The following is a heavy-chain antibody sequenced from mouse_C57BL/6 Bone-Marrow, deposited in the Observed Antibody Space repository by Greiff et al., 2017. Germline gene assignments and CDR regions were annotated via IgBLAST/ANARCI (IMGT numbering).Heavy chain of an antibody. CDR1: GFSLTSYG. Sequence: VKLQESGPGLVQPSPCLSISCTVSGFSLTSYGVHWVRQSPGKGLEWLGVIWSGGSTDYNAAFISRQSISTDNSKSHAFFKMNSMQADDTAIYYSARGGYSFAYWGRETLVTVSA. CDR3: ARGGYSFAY. CDR2: IWSGGST. V-gene: IGHV2-2*01. D-gene: IGHD2-14*01. J-gene: IGHJ3*01.